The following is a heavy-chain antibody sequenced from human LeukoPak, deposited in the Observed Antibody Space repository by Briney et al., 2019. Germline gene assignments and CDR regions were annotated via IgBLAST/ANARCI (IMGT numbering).Heavy chain of an antibody. Sequence: APVKVSCKASGYTFTGYYMHWVRQAPGQGLEWMGWINPNSGGTNYAQKFQGRVTMTRDTSISTAYMELSRLRSDDTAVYYCARGRRLDFDFWSGYYIGYWGQGTLVTVSS. V-gene: IGHV1-2*02. CDR2: INPNSGGT. D-gene: IGHD3-3*01. CDR3: ARGRRLDFDFWSGYYIGY. J-gene: IGHJ4*02. CDR1: GYTFTGYY.